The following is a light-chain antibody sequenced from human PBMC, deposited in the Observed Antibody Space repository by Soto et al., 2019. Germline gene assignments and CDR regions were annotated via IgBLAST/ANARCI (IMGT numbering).Light chain of an antibody. J-gene: IGLJ2*01. CDR3: QTWGTGSWGV. CDR1: GGLSSYT. V-gene: IGLV4-69*01. CDR2: LNSDGSH. Sequence: QAVVTQPPSASDSLGASVKLTCTLNGGLSSYTIAWHQQQPEKGPRYLMKLNSDGSHSKGDGIPDRFSGSSSGAERYLTISSLQSEDEADYYCQTWGTGSWGVFGGGTKLTVL.